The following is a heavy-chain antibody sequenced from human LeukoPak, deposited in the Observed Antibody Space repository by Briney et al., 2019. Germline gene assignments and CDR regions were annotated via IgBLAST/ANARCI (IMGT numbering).Heavy chain of an antibody. Sequence: SETLSLTCTVSGGSISSYYWSWIRQPPGKGLEWIGYIYYSGSTNYNPSLKSRVTISVDTSKNQFSLKLSSVTAADTAVYYCARDRTSLGTGSNGTDVWGKGTTVTVSS. D-gene: IGHD3-10*01. CDR1: GGSISSYY. CDR2: IYYSGST. CDR3: ARDRTSLGTGSNGTDV. J-gene: IGHJ6*04. V-gene: IGHV4-59*01.